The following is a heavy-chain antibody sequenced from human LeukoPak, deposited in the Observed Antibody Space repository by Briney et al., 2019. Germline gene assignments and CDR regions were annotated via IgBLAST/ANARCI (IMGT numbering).Heavy chain of an antibody. CDR2: IWYDGSNK. CDR3: ARDRGVGAISPINWFDP. J-gene: IGHJ5*02. Sequence: QTGGSLRLSCAASGFTFSSYGMHWVRQAPGKGLEWVAVIWYDGSNKYYADSVKGRFTISRDNSKNTLYLQMNSLRAEDTAVYYCARDRGVGAISPINWFDPWGQGTLVTVSS. D-gene: IGHD1-26*01. CDR1: GFTFSSYG. V-gene: IGHV3-33*01.